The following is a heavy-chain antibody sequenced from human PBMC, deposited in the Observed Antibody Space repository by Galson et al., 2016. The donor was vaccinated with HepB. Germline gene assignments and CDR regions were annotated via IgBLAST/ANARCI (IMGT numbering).Heavy chain of an antibody. CDR1: GFTFSSYG. CDR3: ALLTGLSHSYRDMDF. CDR2: IWYDGSNK. D-gene: IGHD3-16*01. Sequence: SLRLSCAASGFTFSSYGMHWVRQAPGQGLEWVALIWYDGSNKYYADSVKGRFTISRDNSKNTLYLQMNSLRAEDTAVYYCALLTGLSHSYRDMDFWGQGTTVTVSS. J-gene: IGHJ6*02. V-gene: IGHV3-33*01.